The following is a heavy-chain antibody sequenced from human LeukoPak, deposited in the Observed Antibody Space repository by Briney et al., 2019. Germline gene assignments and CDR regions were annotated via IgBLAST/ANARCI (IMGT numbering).Heavy chain of an antibody. V-gene: IGHV3-21*01. CDR3: ARAERGYCSGGSCSYYDAYDI. Sequence: GGFLRLSCAASGFTFSSYAMSWVRQAPGKGLEWVSSISSTGIYIYYADSVKGRFTISRDNAKNSLYLQMNSLRAEDTAVYYCARAERGYCSGGSCSYYDAYDIWGQGTMATVSS. CDR2: ISSTGIYI. D-gene: IGHD2-15*01. J-gene: IGHJ3*02. CDR1: GFTFSSYA.